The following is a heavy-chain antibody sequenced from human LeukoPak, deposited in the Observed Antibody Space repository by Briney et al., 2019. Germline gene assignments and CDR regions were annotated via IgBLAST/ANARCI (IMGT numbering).Heavy chain of an antibody. CDR2: IYYSGST. J-gene: IGHJ5*02. Sequence: SSETLSLTCTVSGGSISSSSYYWGWNRQPPGKGLEWIGSIYYSGSTYYNPSLKSRVTISLDTSKNPFSLKLSSVTPADPAVYHCARLRGNGITMVRGVIFDPWGQGTLVTVSS. D-gene: IGHD3-10*01. CDR3: ARLRGNGITMVRGVIFDP. CDR1: GGSISSSSYY. V-gene: IGHV4-39*01.